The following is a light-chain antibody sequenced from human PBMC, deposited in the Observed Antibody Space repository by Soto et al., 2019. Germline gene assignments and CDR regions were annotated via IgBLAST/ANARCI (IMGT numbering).Light chain of an antibody. CDR1: SSDIGGYNY. CDR3: SSYTGSTTPVA. V-gene: IGLV2-14*03. CDR2: DVN. J-gene: IGLJ2*01. Sequence: QSVLTQPASVSESPGQSITISCTGTSSDIGGYNYVSWYQQHPGKAPKLMIYDVNNRPSGVSNRFSGSKSGNTASLTISGLQAEDEADYYCSSYTGSTTPVAFGGGTKVTVL.